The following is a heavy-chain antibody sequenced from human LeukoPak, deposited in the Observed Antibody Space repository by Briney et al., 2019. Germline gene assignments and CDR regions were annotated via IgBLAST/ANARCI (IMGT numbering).Heavy chain of an antibody. V-gene: IGHV1-69*13. CDR1: GGTFSSYA. J-gene: IGHJ4*02. CDR3: ARAGTAMSTLDY. Sequence: SVKVSCKASGGTFSSYAISWVRQAPGQGLEWMGGIIPIFGAANCAQKFQGRVTITADESTSTAYMELSSLRSEDTAVYYCARAGTAMSTLDYWGQGTLVTVSS. CDR2: IIPIFGAA. D-gene: IGHD5-18*01.